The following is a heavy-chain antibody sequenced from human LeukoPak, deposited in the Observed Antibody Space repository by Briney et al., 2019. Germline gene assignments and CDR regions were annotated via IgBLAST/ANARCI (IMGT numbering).Heavy chain of an antibody. J-gene: IGHJ4*02. CDR3: ARVALYDPGLWFADY. CDR1: GFTFSSYE. D-gene: IGHD3-10*01. V-gene: IGHV3-48*03. CDR2: ISSSGSSI. Sequence: PGGSLRLSCAASGFTFSSYEMNWVRQAPGKGLEWVSYISSSGSSIYYADSVKGRFTISRDNSRNTVDLQMTSLKPDDTAVYYCARVALYDPGLWFADYWGQGTLVSVSS.